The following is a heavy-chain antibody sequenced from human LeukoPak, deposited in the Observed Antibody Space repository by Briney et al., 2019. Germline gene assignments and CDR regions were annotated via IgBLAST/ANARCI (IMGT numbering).Heavy chain of an antibody. CDR1: GFTFSSYA. Sequence: GGSLRLSCAASGFTFSSYAMSWVRQAPGKGLEWVSAISGGGGSTYYADSVKGRFTISRDNSKNTLYLQMNSLRAEDTAVYYCARETHYYGSGSYYNAWGQGTLVTVSS. CDR3: ARETHYYGSGSYYNA. D-gene: IGHD3-10*01. J-gene: IGHJ5*02. V-gene: IGHV3-23*01. CDR2: ISGGGGST.